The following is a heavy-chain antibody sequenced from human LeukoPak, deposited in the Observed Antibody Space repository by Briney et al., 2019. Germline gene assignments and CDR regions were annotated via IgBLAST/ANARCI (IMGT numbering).Heavy chain of an antibody. J-gene: IGHJ6*03. CDR3: ARDPSSWYYYYMDV. CDR1: GFTFSRYW. D-gene: IGHD6-13*01. V-gene: IGHV3-7*01. Sequence: GGSLRLFCAASGFTFSRYWMSWVRQAPGKGLEWVANIKQDGSEKYYVDSVKGRFTISRDNAKNSLYLQMNSLRAEDTAVYYCARDPSSWYYYYMDVWGKGTTVTVSS. CDR2: IKQDGSEK.